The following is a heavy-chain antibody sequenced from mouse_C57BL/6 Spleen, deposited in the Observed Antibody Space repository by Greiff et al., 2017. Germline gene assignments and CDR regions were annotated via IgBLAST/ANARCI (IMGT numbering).Heavy chain of an antibody. CDR2: IYPGNSDT. D-gene: IGHD1-2*01. J-gene: IGHJ2*01. CDR3: TRCAITTLDY. CDR1: GYTFTSYW. V-gene: IGHV1-5*01. Sequence: VQLQQSGTVLARPGASVKMSCKTSGYTFTSYWMHWVQQRPGQGLEWIGAIYPGNSDTSYTQKFKGQAKLTAVPSASTAYMELSSLTNEDSAVYYCTRCAITTLDYWGQGTTLTVSS.